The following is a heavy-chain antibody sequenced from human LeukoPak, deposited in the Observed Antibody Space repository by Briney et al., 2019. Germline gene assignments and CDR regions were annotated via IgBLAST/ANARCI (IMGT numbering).Heavy chain of an antibody. J-gene: IGHJ4*02. Sequence: ASVNVSCKASGGTFSSYAISWVRQAPGQGLEWMGRIIPILGIANYAQKFQGRVTITADKSTSTAYMELSSLRSEDTAVYYCAVVVAATTLVDYWGQGTLVTVSS. CDR2: IIPILGIA. CDR3: AVVVAATTLVDY. V-gene: IGHV1-69*04. D-gene: IGHD2-15*01. CDR1: GGTFSSYA.